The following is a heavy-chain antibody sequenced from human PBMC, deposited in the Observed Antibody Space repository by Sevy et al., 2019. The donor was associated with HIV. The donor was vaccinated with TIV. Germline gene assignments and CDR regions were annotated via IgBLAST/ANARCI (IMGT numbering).Heavy chain of an antibody. CDR3: ARLPFLASDI. Sequence: GGSLRLSCAASGFTFSIYWMGWVRQAPGQGPECVANVDNEGRETYYVDSVKGRFTISRDNAKNSLYLQMNSLRAEDTAIYYCARLPFLASDIWGQGTTVTVSS. J-gene: IGHJ3*02. V-gene: IGHV3-7*01. CDR2: VDNEGRET. CDR1: GFTFSIYW. D-gene: IGHD3-3*02.